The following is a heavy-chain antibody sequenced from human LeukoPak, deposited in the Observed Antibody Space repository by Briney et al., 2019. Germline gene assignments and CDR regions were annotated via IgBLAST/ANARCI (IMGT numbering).Heavy chain of an antibody. J-gene: IGHJ3*02. CDR2: IIPIFGTA. V-gene: IGHV1-69*13. Sequence: GSSVKVSCKASGGTFSSYAISWVRQAPGQGLEWMGGIIPIFGTANYAQKFQGRVTITADESTSTAYMELSSLRSDDTAVYYCARDKHDILTGYENDDAFDIWGQGTMVTVSS. CDR1: GGTFSSYA. D-gene: IGHD3-9*01. CDR3: ARDKHDILTGYENDDAFDI.